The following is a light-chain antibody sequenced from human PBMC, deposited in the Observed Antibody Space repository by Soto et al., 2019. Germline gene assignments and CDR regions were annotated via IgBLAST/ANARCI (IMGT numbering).Light chain of an antibody. CDR2: DAS. Sequence: DIQMTQSPSTLSASVGDRVTITCRASQSISSWLAWYQQKPGKAPKLLIYDASSLESGVPSRFSGSGSGTEFTLTITSLQPDDSATYYCQQYNSLSSVSVGGGTKVDIK. CDR3: QQYNSLSSVS. J-gene: IGKJ4*01. CDR1: QSISSW. V-gene: IGKV1-5*01.